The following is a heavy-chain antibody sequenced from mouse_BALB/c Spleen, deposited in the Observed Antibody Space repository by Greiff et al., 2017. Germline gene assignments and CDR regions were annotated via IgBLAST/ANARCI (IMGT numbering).Heavy chain of an antibody. CDR1: GYTFSSYW. D-gene: IGHD2-3*01. J-gene: IGHJ4*01. CDR2: ILPGSGST. V-gene: IGHV1-9*01. CDR3: ARRRFYDPFYAMDY. Sequence: QVQLQQSGAELMKPGASVKISCKATGYTFSSYWIEWVKQRPGHGLEWIGEILPGSGSTNYNEKFKGKATFTADTSSNTAYMQLSSLTSEDSAVYYCARRRFYDPFYAMDYWGQGTSVTVSS.